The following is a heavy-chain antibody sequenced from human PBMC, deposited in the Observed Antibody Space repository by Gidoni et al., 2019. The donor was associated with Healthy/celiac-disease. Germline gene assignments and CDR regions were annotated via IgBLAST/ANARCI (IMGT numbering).Heavy chain of an antibody. V-gene: IGHV3-9*01. CDR2: INGNSARE. J-gene: IGHJ3*02. CDR3: AKARGFTYGIDAFDI. Sequence: EVQLVESGGALVQPGTSLRLSCEVSGFTFDDYDMHWVRQGPGKGLAWVSGINGNSAREGYAESVEGRFTISRDNAKKSLYLQMTSLRPEDTAVYYCAKARGFTYGIDAFDIWGHGTMVTVSS. CDR1: GFTFDDYD. D-gene: IGHD5-18*01.